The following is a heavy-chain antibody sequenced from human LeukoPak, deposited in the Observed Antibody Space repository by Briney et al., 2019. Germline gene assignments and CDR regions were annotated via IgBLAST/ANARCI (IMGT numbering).Heavy chain of an antibody. CDR2: INPSSGNT. V-gene: IGHV1-46*01. D-gene: IGHD1-20*01. Sequence: ASVKVSCKASGYTFISCYIHWVRQAPGQGLEWMGLINPSSGNTHYAQQFQDRGNITRDTSTSTVYMELSSLRSEETAVYYCARHSLIGTTPFDYWGQGTLVTVPS. J-gene: IGHJ4*02. CDR3: ARHSLIGTTPFDY. CDR1: GYTFISCY.